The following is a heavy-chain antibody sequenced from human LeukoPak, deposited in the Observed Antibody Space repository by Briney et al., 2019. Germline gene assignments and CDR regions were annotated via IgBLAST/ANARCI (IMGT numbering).Heavy chain of an antibody. V-gene: IGHV3-30-3*01. CDR2: ISYDGSNK. CDR1: GFTFSSYA. Sequence: GGSLRLSCAASGFTFSSYAMHWVRQAPGKGLEWVAVISYDGSNKFYADSLKGRFTISRDNSKNTLYLQMNSLRAEDTAVYYCARVRTATEATNFDILTGYPFDYWGQGTLVTVSS. J-gene: IGHJ4*02. CDR3: ARVRTATEATNFDILTGYPFDY. D-gene: IGHD3-9*01.